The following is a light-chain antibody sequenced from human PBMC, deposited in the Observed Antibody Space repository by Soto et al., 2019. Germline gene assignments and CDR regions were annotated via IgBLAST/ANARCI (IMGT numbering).Light chain of an antibody. CDR1: SSNIGSNT. V-gene: IGLV1-44*01. CDR3: AAWDDSLNGPV. CDR2: SNN. Sequence: QSVLTQPPSASGTPGQRVTISCSGSSSNIGSNTVNWYQQLPGTAPKLLIYSNNQRPSGVPDRFSGSKPGTSASLAISGLASEDAAEYYCAAWDDSLNGPVFGGGTKVTVL. J-gene: IGLJ2*01.